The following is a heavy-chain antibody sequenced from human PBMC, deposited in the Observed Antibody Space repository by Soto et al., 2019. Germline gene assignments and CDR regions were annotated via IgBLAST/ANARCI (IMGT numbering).Heavy chain of an antibody. V-gene: IGHV4-34*01. CDR2: INHSGST. D-gene: IGHD7-27*01. CDR1: GGSFSGYY. CDR3: ARGWGRIFDY. Sequence: QVQLQQWGAGLLKPSETLSLTCAVYGGSFSGYYWNWIRQPPGKGLELSGEINHSGSTNYNPSLKRRVTISADTSKNQFSLQLSSVTAADTAVYYCARGWGRIFDYWGQGTLVTVSS. J-gene: IGHJ4*02.